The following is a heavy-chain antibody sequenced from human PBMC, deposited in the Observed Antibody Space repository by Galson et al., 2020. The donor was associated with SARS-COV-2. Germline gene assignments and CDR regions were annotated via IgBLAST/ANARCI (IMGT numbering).Heavy chain of an antibody. D-gene: IGHD4-17*01. CDR3: AREPPYGDYLDY. CDR1: GGSISSYY. CDR2: IYYSGST. J-gene: IGHJ4*02. Sequence: SQTLSLTCTVSGGSISSYYWSWIRQPPGKGLEWIGYIYYSGSTNYNPSLKSRVTISVDTSKNQFSLKLSSVTAADTAVYYCAREPPYGDYLDYWGQGTLVTVSS. V-gene: IGHV4-59*01.